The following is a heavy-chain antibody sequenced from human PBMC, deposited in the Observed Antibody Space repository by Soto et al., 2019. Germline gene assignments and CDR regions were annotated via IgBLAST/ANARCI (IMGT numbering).Heavy chain of an antibody. V-gene: IGHV5-10-1*01. CDR3: ARQIYDSDTGPNFQYYFDS. CDR1: GYSFAGYW. CDR2: IDPSDSQT. Sequence: GESLKISCKGSGYSFAGYWITWVRQKPGKGLEWMGRIDPSDSQTYYSPAFRGHVTISVTKSITTVFLQWSSLRASDTAMYYCARQIYDSDTGPNFQYYFDSWGQGTPVTVSS. J-gene: IGHJ4*02. D-gene: IGHD3-22*01.